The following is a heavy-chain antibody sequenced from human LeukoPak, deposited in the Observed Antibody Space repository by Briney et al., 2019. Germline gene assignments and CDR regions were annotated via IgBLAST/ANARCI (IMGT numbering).Heavy chain of an antibody. Sequence: GGSLRLSCAASGFTFSSYEMNWVRQAPGKGLEWVSYISSSGSTIYYADSVKGRFTISRDNAKNSLYLQMNSLRAEDTADYYCARGLPSLGSGHDFDYWGQGTLVTVSS. D-gene: IGHD6-19*01. V-gene: IGHV3-48*03. CDR2: ISSSGSTI. CDR3: ARGLPSLGSGHDFDY. CDR1: GFTFSSYE. J-gene: IGHJ4*02.